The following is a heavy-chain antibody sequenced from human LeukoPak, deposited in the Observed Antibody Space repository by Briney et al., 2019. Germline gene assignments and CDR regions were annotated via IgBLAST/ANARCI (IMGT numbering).Heavy chain of an antibody. CDR2: IIPIFGTA. J-gene: IGHJ4*02. CDR3: AREYYYGSGSYSYFDY. CDR1: GGTFSSYA. V-gene: IGHV1-69*13. Sequence: GASVKVSCKASGGTFSSYAISWVRQAPGQGLEWMGGIIPIFGTANYAQKFQGRVTITADESTSTAYMELSSLRSEDTAVYYCAREYYYGSGSYSYFDYWGQGTLVTVSS. D-gene: IGHD3-10*01.